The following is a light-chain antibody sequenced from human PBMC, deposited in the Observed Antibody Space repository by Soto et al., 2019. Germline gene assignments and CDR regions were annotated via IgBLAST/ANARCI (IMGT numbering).Light chain of an antibody. V-gene: IGKV3-20*01. CDR2: GAS. CDR3: QQFASSPLT. Sequence: EIVLTQSPGTLSLSPGERATLSCRASQSVGNRYFAWYQQKPGQAPRLLIYGASSRATGIPDRFSGSGSGTDFPLTISRLDPEDFAVYYCQQFASSPLTFGGGTKVEIK. CDR1: QSVGNRY. J-gene: IGKJ4*01.